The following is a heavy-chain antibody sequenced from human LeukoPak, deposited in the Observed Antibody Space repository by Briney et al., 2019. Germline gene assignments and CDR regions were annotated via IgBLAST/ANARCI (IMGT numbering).Heavy chain of an antibody. CDR2: FDPEDGGT. CDR1: VYTLTELA. Sequence: ASVNVSCKVSVYTLTELAIHWVRQAPGKGLEWMGAFDPEDGGTIYAQKFQGRITLTEDTSTDTAYMELRSLRSEDTAVYYCATLCWRACGGGWFDPWGQGTLVTVSS. D-gene: IGHD2-21*01. J-gene: IGHJ5*02. V-gene: IGHV1-24*01. CDR3: ATLCWRACGGGWFDP.